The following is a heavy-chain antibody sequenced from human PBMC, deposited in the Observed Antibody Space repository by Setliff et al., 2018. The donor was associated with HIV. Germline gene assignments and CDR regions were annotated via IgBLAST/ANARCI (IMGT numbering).Heavy chain of an antibody. CDR3: ARGQVVGYTYSGIEL. J-gene: IGHJ1*01. CDR1: GYTFTSYA. Sequence: ASVKVSCKASGYTFTSYAIHWVRQAPGQSLEWMGWINAGYGNTKYSQKFQGRVTITRDASTSTTYMELSSLRSDDTAVYYCARGQVVGYTYSGIELWGQGPWSPSPQ. D-gene: IGHD5-18*01. CDR2: INAGYGNT. V-gene: IGHV1-3*01.